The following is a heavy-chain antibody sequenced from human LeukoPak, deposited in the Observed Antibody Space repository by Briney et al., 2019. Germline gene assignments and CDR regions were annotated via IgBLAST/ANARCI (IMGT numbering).Heavy chain of an antibody. CDR1: GGSLSGYY. Sequence: SETLSLTCAVNGGSLSGYYWIWIRQPPGKGLEWIGEINYGGSTNYNPSLKNRVTISVDSSNNQFSLKLSSVTAADTAVFFCARAYGSGHNWSTLGAREPWSPSPQ. CDR3: ARAYGSGHNWSTL. CDR2: INYGGST. V-gene: IGHV4-34*01. D-gene: IGHD3-10*01. J-gene: IGHJ5*01.